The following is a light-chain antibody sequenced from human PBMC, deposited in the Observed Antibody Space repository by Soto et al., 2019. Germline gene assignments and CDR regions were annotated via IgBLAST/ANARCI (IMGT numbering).Light chain of an antibody. V-gene: IGLV1-40*01. J-gene: IGLJ1*01. CDR1: SSNIGAGYD. CDR3: QSYDSSLRGRYV. Sequence: QSALTQPPSVSGAPGQRVTISCTGSSSNIGAGYDVHWYQQLPGTAPKLLMYDNSNRPSGVPDRFSGSKSGTSASLAITGLQAEDEADYYCQSYDSSLRGRYVFGTGTKVTVL. CDR2: DNS.